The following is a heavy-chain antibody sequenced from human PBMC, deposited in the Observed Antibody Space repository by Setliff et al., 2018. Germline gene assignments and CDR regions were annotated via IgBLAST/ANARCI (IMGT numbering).Heavy chain of an antibody. CDR3: ARDLDYGSGRIDMDV. V-gene: IGHV3-48*03. CDR2: ISSSGSTI. Sequence: LRLSCAASGFTFSSYWMSWVRQAPGKGLEWVSYISSSGSTIYYADSVKGRFTISRDNAKNSLYLQMNSLRAEDTAVYYCARDLDYGSGRIDMDVWGQGTTVTVSS. J-gene: IGHJ6*02. D-gene: IGHD3-10*01. CDR1: GFTFSSYW.